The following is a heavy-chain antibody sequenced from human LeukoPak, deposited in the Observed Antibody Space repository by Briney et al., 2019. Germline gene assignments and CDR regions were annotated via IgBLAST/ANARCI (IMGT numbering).Heavy chain of an antibody. J-gene: IGHJ4*02. CDR3: ARAKGVSTGYRPTDY. D-gene: IGHD3-22*01. CDR1: GFTFSSSG. Sequence: GGSLRLSCAASGFTFSSSGMHWVRQAPGKGLEWVAVIWYDGSNRYYADPVKGRFTVSRDNSKNTLYLQMNSLRAEDTAVYYCARAKGVSTGYRPTDYWGQGTLVTVSS. V-gene: IGHV3-33*08. CDR2: IWYDGSNR.